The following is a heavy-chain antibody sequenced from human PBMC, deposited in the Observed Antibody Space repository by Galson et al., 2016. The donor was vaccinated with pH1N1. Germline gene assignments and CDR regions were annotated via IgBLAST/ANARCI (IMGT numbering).Heavy chain of an antibody. Sequence: SVKVSCKASGYNFNVYYMHWVRQAPGQGLQWMGWIDPNSGTTYYAQKFQGRVTMTRDKSISTAYMELSRLTSDDTALYYCARILRTLVFDYWGQGTLVTVSS. CDR1: GYNFNVYY. J-gene: IGHJ4*02. CDR2: IDPNSGTT. D-gene: IGHD3-9*01. CDR3: ARILRTLVFDY. V-gene: IGHV1-2*02.